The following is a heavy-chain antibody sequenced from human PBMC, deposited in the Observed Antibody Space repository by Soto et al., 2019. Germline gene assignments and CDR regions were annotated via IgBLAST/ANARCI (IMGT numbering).Heavy chain of an antibody. V-gene: IGHV1-46*01. J-gene: IGHJ4*02. CDR2: INPSYRST. D-gene: IGHD3-10*01. Sequence: QVHLVQSGAEVKKPGASVKVSCKASGYTFTSYFIHWVRQAPGQGLEWMGIINPSYRSTSYAQKFQGRLTMTRDTSTSTVYMELSSLKSEDTAVYYCATTISLIRRVVTWPVDFWGQGTLVTVSS. CDR1: GYTFTSYF. CDR3: ATTISLIRRVVTWPVDF.